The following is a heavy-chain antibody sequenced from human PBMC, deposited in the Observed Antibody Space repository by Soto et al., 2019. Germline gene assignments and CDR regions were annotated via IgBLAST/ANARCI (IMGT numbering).Heavy chain of an antibody. Sequence: QITLKESGPTLVKPTQTLTLTCTFSGFSFSTTGVNVNWIRQPPGKTLEWLALIYWTDDKGYSPSLKDRLTITKDTSKYQVVLTITNMDPVDTATYYCATHSRYFHYYGMDVWAKGPRSPSP. CDR2: IYWTDDK. CDR3: ATHSRYFHYYGMDV. CDR1: GFSFSTTGVN. J-gene: IGHJ6*02. V-gene: IGHV2-5*01.